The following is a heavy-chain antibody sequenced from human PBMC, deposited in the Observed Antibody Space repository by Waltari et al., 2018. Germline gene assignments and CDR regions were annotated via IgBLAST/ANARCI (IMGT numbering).Heavy chain of an antibody. V-gene: IGHV3-30-3*01. Sequence: QVQVFESGGGVVRPGRSLRLSCAASAFSFSTYSMHWVRQAPGKGLEWVAVISFDGTNKYYADSVKGRFTLSRDNSKNMVFLQMSSLRGEDTALYYCARDSRGAFDGGLDVWGHGTTVTVSS. CDR2: ISFDGTNK. CDR3: ARDSRGAFDGGLDV. J-gene: IGHJ6*02. D-gene: IGHD3-3*02. CDR1: AFSFSTYS.